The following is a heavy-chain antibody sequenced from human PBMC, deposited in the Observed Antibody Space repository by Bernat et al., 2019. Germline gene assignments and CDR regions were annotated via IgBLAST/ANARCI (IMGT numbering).Heavy chain of an antibody. D-gene: IGHD6-19*01. J-gene: IGHJ4*02. CDR1: GGSISSYY. Sequence: QVQLQESGPGLVKPSETLSLTCTVSGGSISSYYWSWFRQPPGKGLEWIGYIYYSGSTNYNPSLKSRVTISVDTSKNQFSLKLSSVTAADTAVYYCAEIIGVAGWYYFDYWGQGTLVTVSS. CDR2: IYYSGST. V-gene: IGHV4-59*01. CDR3: AEIIGVAGWYYFDY.